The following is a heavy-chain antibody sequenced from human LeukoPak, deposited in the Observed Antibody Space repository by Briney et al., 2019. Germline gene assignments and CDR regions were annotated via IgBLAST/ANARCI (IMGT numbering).Heavy chain of an antibody. Sequence: GGSLRLSCAASGFTFSTYNMNWVRQAPGKGLEGVSSITGRSTYIYYADSVRGRFTISRDNAKISVYLQMNSLRVEDTAVYYCARDPPGDYGMDVWGRGTPVTVSS. D-gene: IGHD2-21*01. CDR2: ITGRSTYI. J-gene: IGHJ6*02. V-gene: IGHV3-21*01. CDR3: ARDPPGDYGMDV. CDR1: GFTFSTYN.